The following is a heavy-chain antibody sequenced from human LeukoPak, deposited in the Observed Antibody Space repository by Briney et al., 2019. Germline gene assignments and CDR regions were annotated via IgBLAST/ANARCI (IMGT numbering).Heavy chain of an antibody. Sequence: PSETLSLTCTVSGGSISSSSYYWGWIRQPPGKGLEWIGSIYYSGSTYYNPSLKSRVTISVDTSKNPFSLKLSSVTAADTAVYYCARLTGVGVKIDYWGQGTLVTVSS. CDR1: GGSISSSSYY. V-gene: IGHV4-39*01. CDR3: ARLTGVGVKIDY. CDR2: IYYSGST. J-gene: IGHJ4*02. D-gene: IGHD3-10*01.